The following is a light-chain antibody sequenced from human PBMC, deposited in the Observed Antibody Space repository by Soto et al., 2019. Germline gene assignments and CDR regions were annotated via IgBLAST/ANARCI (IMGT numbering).Light chain of an antibody. CDR2: GAS. V-gene: IGKV3-20*01. CDR1: QTVRTNY. CDR3: QQYSDSPLT. J-gene: IGKJ4*01. Sequence: EIVLTQSPGTLSLSPGERATLSCRASQTVRTNYLAWFQHKPGQAPRLLIYGASSRATGIPDRFSGSGSGTDFTVTINRLAHEDFAVYFCQQYSDSPLTFGGGTKVEIK.